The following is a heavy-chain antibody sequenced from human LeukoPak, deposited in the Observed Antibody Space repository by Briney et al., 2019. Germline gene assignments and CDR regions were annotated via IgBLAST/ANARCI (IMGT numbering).Heavy chain of an antibody. CDR1: EFTFSTYW. D-gene: IGHD6-13*01. J-gene: IGHJ4*02. Sequence: GGSLRLSCAVSEFTFSTYWMHWVRQAPGKGLVWVSRINSDGGSTYYADSVKGRFTVSRDNAKNTLYLQMNSLRAEDTAVYYCARGQSGYSDSWYVLWGQGTLVTVSS. CDR2: INSDGGST. CDR3: ARGQSGYSDSWYVL. V-gene: IGHV3-74*01.